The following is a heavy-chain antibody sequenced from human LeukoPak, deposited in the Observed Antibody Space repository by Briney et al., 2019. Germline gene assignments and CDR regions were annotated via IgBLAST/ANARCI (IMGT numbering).Heavy chain of an antibody. D-gene: IGHD3-10*01. CDR2: IYHSGST. CDR3: ARHMSVSYDAFDL. V-gene: IGHV4-30-2*01. CDR1: GGSISSGGYY. Sequence: PSQTLSLTCTVSGGSISSGGYYWSWIRQPPGKGLEWIGYIYHSGSTYYNPSLKSRVTISVDRSKPQFSLTVTSVTAADTAVYYCARHMSVSYDAFDLWGRGTTVTVSS. J-gene: IGHJ3*01.